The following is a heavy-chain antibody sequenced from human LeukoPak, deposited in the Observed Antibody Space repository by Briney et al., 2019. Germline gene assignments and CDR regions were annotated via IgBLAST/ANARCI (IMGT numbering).Heavy chain of an antibody. V-gene: IGHV3-72*01. CDR2: TRNKANSYTT. J-gene: IGHJ3*02. CDR3: AGYCSSTSCSRSDAFDI. CDR1: GFTFSDHY. D-gene: IGHD2-2*01. Sequence: PGGSLRLSCAASGFTFSDHYMDWVRQAPGKGLEWVGRTRNKANSYTTEYAASVKGRFTISRDDSKNSLYLQMNSLKTEDTAVYYCAGYCSSTSCSRSDAFDIWGQGTMVTVSS.